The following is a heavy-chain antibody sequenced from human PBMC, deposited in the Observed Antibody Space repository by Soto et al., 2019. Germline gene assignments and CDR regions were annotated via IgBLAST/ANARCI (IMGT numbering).Heavy chain of an antibody. CDR1: GFTLRGYW. J-gene: IGHJ4*02. D-gene: IGHD3-16*01. Sequence: EVHLVESGGGLVQPGGSLRLTCVASGFTLRGYWMSWVRQAPGKGLEWVANVNKDGSDERYVDSVKGRFTISRDNAKNSLFLKINSLRAEAPDVYSWARGGGNFEQWGQGTLVTVSS. V-gene: IGHV3-7*04. CDR2: VNKDGSDE. CDR3: ARGGGNFEQ.